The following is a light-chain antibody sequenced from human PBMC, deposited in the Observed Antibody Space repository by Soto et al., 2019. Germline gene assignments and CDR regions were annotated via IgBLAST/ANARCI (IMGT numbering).Light chain of an antibody. CDR3: QTSDSSLSGYV. Sequence: QSVLTQPPSVSGAPGQRVTISCTGSSSNIGAGYEAHWYQQVPGTAPKLLIYANNNRPSGVPDRFSGSKSGTSASLAITGHLAEDEAEYSCQTSDSSLSGYVFGTGTKVTVL. CDR2: ANN. V-gene: IGLV1-40*01. J-gene: IGLJ1*01. CDR1: SSNIGAGYE.